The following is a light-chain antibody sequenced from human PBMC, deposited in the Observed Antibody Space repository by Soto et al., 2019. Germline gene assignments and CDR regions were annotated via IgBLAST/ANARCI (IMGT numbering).Light chain of an antibody. J-gene: IGKJ2*01. Sequence: EIVMTQSPATLSVSPGERATLSCRASQSVSSNLAWYQQKPGQAPRLLIYGAYTRATGIPARFSGSGYGTEFTLTISSLQSEDFAGYYCQQYNNWLYTFGQGTKLEIK. CDR2: GAY. V-gene: IGKV3-15*01. CDR3: QQYNNWLYT. CDR1: QSVSSN.